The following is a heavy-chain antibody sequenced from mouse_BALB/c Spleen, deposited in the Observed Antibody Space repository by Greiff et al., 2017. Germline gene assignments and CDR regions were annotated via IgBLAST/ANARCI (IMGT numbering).Heavy chain of an antibody. CDR3: ARNWGDY. J-gene: IGHJ2*01. CDR1: GYTFTSYW. CDR2: IYPGDGDT. Sequence: VQLQESGAELARPGASVKLSCKASGYTFTSYWMQWVKQRPGQGLEWIGAIYPGDGDTRYTQKFKGKATLTADKSSSTAYMQLSSLASEDSAVYYCARNWGDYWGQGTTLTVSS. D-gene: IGHD4-1*01. V-gene: IGHV1-87*01.